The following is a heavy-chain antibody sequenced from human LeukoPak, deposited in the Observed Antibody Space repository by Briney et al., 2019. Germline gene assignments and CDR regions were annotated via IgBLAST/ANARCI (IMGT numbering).Heavy chain of an antibody. CDR3: ARDSGSYSSLDY. J-gene: IGHJ4*02. CDR1: GGTFSSYA. Sequence: SVKVSCKASGGTFSSYAISWMRQAPGQGLEWMGGIIPIFGTANYAQKFQGRVTITADESTSTAYMELSSLRSEDTAVYYCARDSGSYSSLDYWGQGTLVTVSS. D-gene: IGHD1-26*01. V-gene: IGHV1-69*01. CDR2: IIPIFGTA.